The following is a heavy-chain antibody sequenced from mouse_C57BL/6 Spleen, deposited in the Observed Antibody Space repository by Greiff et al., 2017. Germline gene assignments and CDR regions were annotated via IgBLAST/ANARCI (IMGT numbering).Heavy chain of an antibody. CDR2: IDPENGDT. CDR3: TTKIYYFLKDY. CDR1: GFNIKDDY. V-gene: IGHV14-4*01. Sequence: EVQLQQSGAELVRPGASVKLSCTASGFNIKDDYMHWVKQRPEQGLEWIGWIDPENGDTEYASKFQGKATITADTSSNTAYLQLSSLTSEDTAVXYCTTKIYYFLKDYWGQGTSVTVSS. J-gene: IGHJ4*01.